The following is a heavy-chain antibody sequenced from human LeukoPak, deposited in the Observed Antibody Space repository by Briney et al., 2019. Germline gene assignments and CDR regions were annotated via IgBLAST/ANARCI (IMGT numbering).Heavy chain of an antibody. D-gene: IGHD6-6*01. CDR2: IYYGGGI. V-gene: IGHV4-39*07. J-gene: IGHJ6*03. Sequence: SETLSLTCAVSGASFARSPYYWGWIRQPPGKGLEWIANIYYGGGIYYNPSLKSRVTISVDTSKNQFSLKLSSVTAADTAVYYCARKVAARQKTYYMDVWGKGTTVTVSS. CDR3: ARKVAARQKTYYMDV. CDR1: GASFARSPYY.